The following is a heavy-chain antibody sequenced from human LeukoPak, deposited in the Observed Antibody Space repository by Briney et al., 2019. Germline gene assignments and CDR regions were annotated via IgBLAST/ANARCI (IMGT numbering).Heavy chain of an antibody. CDR1: GYTLTELS. J-gene: IGHJ4*02. D-gene: IGHD3-10*01. Sequence: ASVKVSCKVSGYTLTELSMHWVRQAPGKGLEWMGGFDPEDGETIYAQKFQGRVTMTEDASTDTAYMELSSLRSEDTAVYYCATYTQSGAQGVNDYWGQGTLVTVSS. CDR3: ATYTQSGAQGVNDY. V-gene: IGHV1-24*01. CDR2: FDPEDGET.